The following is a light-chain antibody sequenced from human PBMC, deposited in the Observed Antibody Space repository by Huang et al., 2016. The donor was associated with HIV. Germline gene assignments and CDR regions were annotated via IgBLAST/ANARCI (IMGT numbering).Light chain of an antibody. J-gene: IGKJ4*01. CDR2: GTS. Sequence: EIVMTQSPATLSVSPGERATLACRASQSVSTNLAWYQQKAGQAPRLLMYGTSTRDTGVPARFSGSGSVTEFTLTISSLQSEDCAVYYCQQYNNWPPLTFGGGTRVEIK. V-gene: IGKV3-15*01. CDR1: QSVSTN. CDR3: QQYNNWPPLT.